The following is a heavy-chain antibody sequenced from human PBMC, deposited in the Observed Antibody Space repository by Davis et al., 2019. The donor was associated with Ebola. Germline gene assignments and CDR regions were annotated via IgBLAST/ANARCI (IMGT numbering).Heavy chain of an antibody. CDR2: INHSGST. CDR1: GGPISSANYY. Sequence: MPSETLSLTCTVSGGPISSANYYWSWIRQPPGKGLEWIGEINHSGSTNYNPSLKSRVTISVDTSKNQFSLKLSSVTAADTAVYYCARGPRVGALFDYWGQGTLVTVSS. CDR3: ARGPRVGALFDY. D-gene: IGHD1-26*01. J-gene: IGHJ4*02. V-gene: IGHV4-39*07.